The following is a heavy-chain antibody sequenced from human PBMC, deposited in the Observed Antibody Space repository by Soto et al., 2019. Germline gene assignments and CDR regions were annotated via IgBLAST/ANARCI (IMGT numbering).Heavy chain of an antibody. CDR3: ARQSGYCSGGSCYTAVDY. D-gene: IGHD2-15*01. CDR2: IYYSGST. CDR1: GGSISSYY. Sequence: SETLSLTCTVSGGSISSYYWSWIRQPPGKGLEWIGYIYYSGSTNYNPSLKSRVTISVDTSKNQFSLKLSSVTAADTAVYYCARQSGYCSGGSCYTAVDYWGQGTLVTVS. V-gene: IGHV4-59*08. J-gene: IGHJ4*02.